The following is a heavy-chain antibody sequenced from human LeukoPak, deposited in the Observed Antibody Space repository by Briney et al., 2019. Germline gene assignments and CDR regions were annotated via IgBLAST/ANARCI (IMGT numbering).Heavy chain of an antibody. D-gene: IGHD6-25*01. Sequence: ASVNVSCKASGYTFTIYYMHWVRQAPGQGLEWMGIINPSGGSTSYAQKFQGRVTMTRDTSTSTVYMELSSLRSEDTAVYYCARRAFGHGAAFDYWGQGTLVTVSS. CDR3: ARRAFGHGAAFDY. V-gene: IGHV1-46*01. CDR1: GYTFTIYY. CDR2: INPSGGST. J-gene: IGHJ4*02.